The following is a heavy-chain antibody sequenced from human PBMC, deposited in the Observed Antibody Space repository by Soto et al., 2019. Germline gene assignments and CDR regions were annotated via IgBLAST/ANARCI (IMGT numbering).Heavy chain of an antibody. Sequence: QVQLVQSGAEVKKPGSSVKVSCKASGGTFSSYAISWVRQAPGQGLEWMGGIIPIFGTANYAQKFQGRVTITADESTSTAYMELSSLRSEDTAVYYCARPPPHGGHNYYYYYGMDVWGQGTTVTVSS. V-gene: IGHV1-69*12. CDR2: IIPIFGTA. CDR3: ARPPPHGGHNYYYYYGMDV. J-gene: IGHJ6*02. CDR1: GGTFSSYA. D-gene: IGHD2-15*01.